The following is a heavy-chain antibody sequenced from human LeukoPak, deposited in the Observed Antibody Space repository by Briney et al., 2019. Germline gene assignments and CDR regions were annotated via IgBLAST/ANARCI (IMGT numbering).Heavy chain of an antibody. J-gene: IGHJ3*02. CDR1: GDSISSYY. V-gene: IGHV4-59*01. CDR2: IYSSGST. CDR3: ARGNSGYDYAFDI. D-gene: IGHD5-12*01. Sequence: SETLSLTCTVSGDSISSYYWSWIRQPPGKGLQWIGFIYSSGSTNYNPSLKSRVTISLDTSKNQFSLRVSSVTSADTAVYYCARGNSGYDYAFDIWGQGTMVTVSS.